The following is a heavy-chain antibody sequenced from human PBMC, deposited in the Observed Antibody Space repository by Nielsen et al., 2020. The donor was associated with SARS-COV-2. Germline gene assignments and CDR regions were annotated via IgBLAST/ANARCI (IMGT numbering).Heavy chain of an antibody. CDR3: AREGRDLPLDY. J-gene: IGHJ4*02. Sequence: GGSLRPSCAASGFTFSDYYMSWIRQAPGKGLEWISYIRSGSTYTNYADSVKGRFTISRDDAKNSLYLQMNSLRAEDTAVYYCAREGRDLPLDYWGQGVLVTVSS. D-gene: IGHD5-24*01. CDR1: GFTFSDYY. CDR2: IRSGSTYT. V-gene: IGHV3-11*05.